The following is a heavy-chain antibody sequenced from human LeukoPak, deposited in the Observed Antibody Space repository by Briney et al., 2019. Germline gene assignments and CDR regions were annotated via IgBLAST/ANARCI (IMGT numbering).Heavy chain of an antibody. CDR3: ARGDRIVGATTPIKFDY. Sequence: SVKVSCKASGCTFSSYAIRWVRQAPGQGLEWMGGIIPIFGTANYAQKFQGRVTITADESTSTAYMELNSLRSEDTAVYYCARGDRIVGATTPIKFDYWGQGTLVTVSS. D-gene: IGHD1-26*01. CDR2: IIPIFGTA. J-gene: IGHJ4*02. CDR1: GCTFSSYA. V-gene: IGHV1-69*13.